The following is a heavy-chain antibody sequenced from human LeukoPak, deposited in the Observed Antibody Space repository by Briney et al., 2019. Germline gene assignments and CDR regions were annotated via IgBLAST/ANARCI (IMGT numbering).Heavy chain of an antibody. CDR1: GFTFSSYS. V-gene: IGHV3-21*05. Sequence: GGSLRLSCAASGFTFSSYSMNWVRQAPGKGLEWVSYISSSSSYTNYADSVKGRFTISRDNAKNSLYLQMNSLRAEDTAVYYCARSTHRSDLFDYWGQGTLVTVSS. CDR3: ARSTHRSDLFDY. D-gene: IGHD3-3*01. CDR2: ISSSSSYT. J-gene: IGHJ4*02.